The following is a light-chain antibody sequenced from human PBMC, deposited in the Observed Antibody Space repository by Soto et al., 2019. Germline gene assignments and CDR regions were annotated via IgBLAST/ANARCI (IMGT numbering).Light chain of an antibody. J-gene: IGKJ5*01. CDR2: DAS. V-gene: IGKV1D-13*01. CDR1: QGFRNA. Sequence: AIQLTQSPSSLSASVGDRVTITCRASQGFRNALAWYQQKPGKVPTLLIHDASTLTTGVPSRFSGSESGTDFTLTISSLQPEDSATYYCQQFHNFPITVGQGTRLEIK. CDR3: QQFHNFPIT.